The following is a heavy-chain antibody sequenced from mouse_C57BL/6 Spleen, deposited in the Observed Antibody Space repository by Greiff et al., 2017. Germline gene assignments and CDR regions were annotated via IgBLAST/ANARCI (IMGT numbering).Heavy chain of an antibody. CDR2: IYPGDGDT. CDR3: ARSLGYYAMDY. J-gene: IGHJ4*01. CDR1: GYAFSSSW. Sequence: QVQLQQSGPELVKPGASVKISCKASGYAFSSSWMNWVKQRPGKGLEWIGRIYPGDGDTNYNGKFKGKATLTADKSSSTAYMQLSSLTSEDSAVYFCARSLGYYAMDYWGQGTSVTVSS. V-gene: IGHV1-82*01. D-gene: IGHD1-2*01.